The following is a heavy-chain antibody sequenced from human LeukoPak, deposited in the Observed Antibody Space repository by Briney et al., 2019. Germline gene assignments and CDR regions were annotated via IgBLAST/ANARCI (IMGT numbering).Heavy chain of an antibody. D-gene: IGHD4-23*01. V-gene: IGHV4-59*01. J-gene: IGHJ5*02. CDR1: GGSISSYY. CDR2: IYYSGST. Sequence: SETLSLTCTASGGSISSYYWSWIRQPPGKGLEWIAYIYYSGSTNYNPSLKSRVTISVDTSKNQFSLKLSSVTAADTAVYYCARVGGGKRKDFDPWGQGTLVTVSS. CDR3: ARVGGGKRKDFDP.